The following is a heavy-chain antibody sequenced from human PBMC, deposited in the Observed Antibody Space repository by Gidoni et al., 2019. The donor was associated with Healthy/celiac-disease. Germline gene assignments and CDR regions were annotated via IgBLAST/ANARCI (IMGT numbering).Heavy chain of an antibody. Sequence: LRLSCAASGFTFSSDSMNWVRQAPGTGLEWVSYISSSSSTIYYADSVKGRFTISRDNAKNSLYLQMNSLRAEDTAVYYCARAAPVSFDYWGQGTLVTVSS. CDR2: ISSSSSTI. CDR1: GFTFSSDS. J-gene: IGHJ4*02. CDR3: ARAAPVSFDY. V-gene: IGHV3-48*01.